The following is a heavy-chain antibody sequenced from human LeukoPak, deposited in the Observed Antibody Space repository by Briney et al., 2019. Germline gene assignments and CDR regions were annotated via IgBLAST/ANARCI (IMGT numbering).Heavy chain of an antibody. V-gene: IGHV1-69*06. CDR3: ARGPSAEYFQH. CDR2: IIPIFGTA. CDR1: GGTFSSYA. Sequence: ASVKVSCKASGGTFSSYAISWVRQAPGQGLEWMGGIIPIFGTANYAQKFQGRVTITADKSTSTAYMELSSLRFEDTAVYYCARGPSAEYFQHWGQGTLVTVSS. J-gene: IGHJ1*01.